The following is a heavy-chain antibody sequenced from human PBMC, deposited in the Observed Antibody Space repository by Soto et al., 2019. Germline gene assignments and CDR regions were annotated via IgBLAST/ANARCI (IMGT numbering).Heavy chain of an antibody. Sequence: PSETLSLTCTVSGGSISSYYWSWIRQPPGKGLEWIGYIYYSGSTNYNPSLKSRVTISVDTSKNQFSLKLSSVTAADTAVYYCARVSRYGPYYVDYWGQGTLVTVSS. CDR2: IYYSGST. V-gene: IGHV4-59*01. J-gene: IGHJ4*02. CDR1: GGSISSYY. D-gene: IGHD3-9*01. CDR3: ARVSRYGPYYVDY.